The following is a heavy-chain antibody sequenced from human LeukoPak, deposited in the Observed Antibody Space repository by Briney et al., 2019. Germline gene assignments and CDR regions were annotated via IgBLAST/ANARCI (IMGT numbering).Heavy chain of an antibody. CDR2: IWYDGSNK. D-gene: IGHD2-21*02. V-gene: IGHV3-33*01. J-gene: IGHJ5*02. CDR3: ARALVAYCGGDCFDNWFDP. Sequence: PGGSLRLSCAASGFTFSSYGMHWVRQAPGKGLEWVAVIWYDGSNKYYADSVKGRFTISRDNSKNTLYLQMNSLRAEDTAVYYCARALVAYCGGDCFDNWFDPWGQGTLVTVSS. CDR1: GFTFSSYG.